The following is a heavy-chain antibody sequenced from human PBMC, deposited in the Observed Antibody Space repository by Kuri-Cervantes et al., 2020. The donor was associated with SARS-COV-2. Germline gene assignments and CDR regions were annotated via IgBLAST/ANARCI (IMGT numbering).Heavy chain of an antibody. D-gene: IGHD2-2*01. J-gene: IGHJ6*03. CDR2: IYYSGST. CDR3: ARCSQYCSSTTCYYYYYYMDV. Sequence: SETLSLTCTVSGGSISSHYWSWIRQPPGKGLEWIGYIYYSGSTNYNPSLKSRVTISVDTSKNQLSLKLSSVTAADTAVYYCARCSQYCSSTTCYYYYYYMDVWGKGTTVTVSS. V-gene: IGHV4-59*08. CDR1: GGSISSHY.